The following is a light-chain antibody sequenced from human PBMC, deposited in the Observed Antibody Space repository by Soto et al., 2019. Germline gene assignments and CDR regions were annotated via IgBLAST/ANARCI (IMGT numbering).Light chain of an antibody. CDR1: QTVSSW. Sequence: DIQMTQSPSTLSASVGDRDTITCRASQTVSSWLAWYQQKPGKAPKLLIYDVSSLESGVPSRFSGSGSGTESTLTICSLQPDDFATYYCQQYYSYSLTFGQGTKVDIK. CDR2: DVS. V-gene: IGKV1-5*01. J-gene: IGKJ1*01. CDR3: QQYYSYSLT.